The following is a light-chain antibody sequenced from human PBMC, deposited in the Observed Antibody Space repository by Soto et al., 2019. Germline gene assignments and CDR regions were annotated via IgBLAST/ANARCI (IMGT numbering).Light chain of an antibody. CDR1: QSVSTY. CDR3: QQSHSSPYT. CDR2: AAS. J-gene: IGKJ2*01. Sequence: DIQLTQSPSSLSESVGDGVTITCRASQSVSTYLNWYYQRPGKAPQLLIYAASRLQSGVPSRFSGSGSGADFTLTISSLQPEDFATYYCQQSHSSPYTFGQGTKLDIK. V-gene: IGKV1-39*01.